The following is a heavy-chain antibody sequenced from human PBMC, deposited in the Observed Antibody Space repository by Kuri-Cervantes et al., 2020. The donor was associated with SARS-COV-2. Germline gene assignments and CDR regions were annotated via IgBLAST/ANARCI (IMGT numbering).Heavy chain of an antibody. CDR2: INHSGST. J-gene: IGHJ6*04. D-gene: IGHD4-23*01. CDR1: GGSFSGYY. CDR3: ARPGGFLDV. Sequence: SETLSLTCAVYGGSFSGYYWSWIRQPPGKGLEWIGEINHSGSTNYNPSLKSRVTISVDTSKNQFSLKLSSVIAADTAVYYCARPGGFLDVWGKGTTVTVSS. V-gene: IGHV4-34*01.